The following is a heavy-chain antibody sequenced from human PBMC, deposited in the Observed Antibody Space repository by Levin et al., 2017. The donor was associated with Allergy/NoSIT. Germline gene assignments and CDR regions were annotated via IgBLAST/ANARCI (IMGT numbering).Heavy chain of an antibody. Sequence: AWGSLRLSCTASGITFSNAWMSWARQAPGKGLEWVGRIKSKTDGGTADYASPVKGRFTISRDDSKNTLYLQMNSLKTEDTAVYYCTTYISSWYYFDNWGQGTLVTVSS. CDR1: GITFSNAW. CDR3: TTYISSWYYFDN. J-gene: IGHJ4*02. CDR2: IKSKTDGGTA. D-gene: IGHD6-13*01. V-gene: IGHV3-15*01.